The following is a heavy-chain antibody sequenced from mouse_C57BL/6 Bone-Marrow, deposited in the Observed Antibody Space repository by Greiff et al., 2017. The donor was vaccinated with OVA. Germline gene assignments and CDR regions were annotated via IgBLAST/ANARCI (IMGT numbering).Heavy chain of an antibody. J-gene: IGHJ4*01. V-gene: IGHV1-26*01. D-gene: IGHD2-2*01. CDR2: INPNNGGT. Sequence: EVQLQQSGPELVKPGASVKISCKASGYTFTDYYMNWVKQSHGKSLEWIGDINPNNGGTSYNQKFKGKATLTVDKSSSTAYMELRSLTSEDSAGYYCAKWGWLRQKLYYAMDYWGQGTSVTVSS. CDR1: GYTFTDYY. CDR3: AKWGWLRQKLYYAMDY.